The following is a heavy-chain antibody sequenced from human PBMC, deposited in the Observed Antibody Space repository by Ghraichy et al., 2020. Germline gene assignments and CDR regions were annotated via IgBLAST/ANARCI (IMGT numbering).Heavy chain of an antibody. CDR1: GGSISSSSYY. D-gene: IGHD1-26*01. CDR2: IYYSGST. J-gene: IGHJ4*02. CDR3: ARRYTATYSGSHYDYFDY. V-gene: IGHV4-39*01. Sequence: SETLSLTCTVSGGSISSSSYYWAWIRQPPGKGLEWIGSIYYSGSTHYNPSLKSRVTISADTSKNQFSLKLSSVTAADTAVYFCARRYTATYSGSHYDYFDYWGQRTLVTVSS.